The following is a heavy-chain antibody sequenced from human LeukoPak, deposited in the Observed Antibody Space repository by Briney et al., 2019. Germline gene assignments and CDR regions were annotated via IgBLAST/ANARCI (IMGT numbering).Heavy chain of an antibody. J-gene: IGHJ4*02. CDR3: ARHPSDQGTWCTLDS. CDR2: IYYSGST. D-gene: IGHD6-13*01. Sequence: PSETLSLTCTVSGGSISISSYYWGWIRQPPGKGLEWIGYIYYSGSTNCNPSLKSRVSISVDTAKNQFSLRLSSVTAADTAVYYCARHPSDQGTWCTLDSWGQGTLVTVSS. CDR1: GGSISISSYY. V-gene: IGHV4-61*05.